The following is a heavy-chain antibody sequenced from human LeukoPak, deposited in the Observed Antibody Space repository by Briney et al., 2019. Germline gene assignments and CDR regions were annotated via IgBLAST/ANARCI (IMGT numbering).Heavy chain of an antibody. CDR2: INHSGST. V-gene: IGHV4-34*01. D-gene: IGHD3-3*01. CDR1: GGSISSYY. J-gene: IGHJ5*02. Sequence: SETLSLTCTVSGGSISSYYWSWIRQPPGKGLEWIGEINHSGSTNYNPSLKSRVTISVDTSKNQFSLKLSSVTAADTAVYYCARGGSTIFGVVIRGWFDPWGQGTLVTVSS. CDR3: ARGGSTIFGVVIRGWFDP.